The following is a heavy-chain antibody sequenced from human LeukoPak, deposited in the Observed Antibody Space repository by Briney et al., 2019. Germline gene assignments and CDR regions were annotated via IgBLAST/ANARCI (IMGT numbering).Heavy chain of an antibody. V-gene: IGHV4-59*01. Sequence: SETLSLTCTVSGGSISTYYWSWIRQPPGKGLEWLGFIYHTGSTTYNPSLKSRVTISLDTSKNQISLNLSSVTAADTAVYYCARKANGIAVAANRGQGTLVTVSS. CDR1: GGSISTYY. CDR3: ARKANGIAVAAN. D-gene: IGHD6-19*01. J-gene: IGHJ4*02. CDR2: IYHTGST.